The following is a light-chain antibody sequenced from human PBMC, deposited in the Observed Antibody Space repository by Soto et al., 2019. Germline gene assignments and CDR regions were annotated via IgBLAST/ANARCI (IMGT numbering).Light chain of an antibody. V-gene: IGKV1-5*03. CDR1: QYISGW. CDR3: QQYFESSET. Sequence: IGMTQSPSTLSASVGDSVTITCRASQYISGWLAWYQQKPGQAPKLLIYKASNLQSGAPSRFSGSGSGTEFTLTINSLQPDDFATYYCQQYFESSETFGQGTKVDIK. J-gene: IGKJ1*01. CDR2: KAS.